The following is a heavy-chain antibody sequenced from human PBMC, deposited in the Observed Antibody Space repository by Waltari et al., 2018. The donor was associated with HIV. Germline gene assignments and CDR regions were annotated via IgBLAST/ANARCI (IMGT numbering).Heavy chain of an antibody. J-gene: IGHJ4*02. CDR3: ARGGYGWLPDGY. V-gene: IGHV3-30-3*01. CDR1: GFTFSSYA. CDR2: ISYDGSNK. D-gene: IGHD5-18*01. Sequence: QVQLVESGGGVVQPGRSLRLSCAASGFTFSSYAIHWVRQAPGKVVGWVAVISYDGSNKYYADSWKGRFTISMDNSKNTLYLQMNSLRAEDTAVYYCARGGYGWLPDGYWGQATLVTVSS.